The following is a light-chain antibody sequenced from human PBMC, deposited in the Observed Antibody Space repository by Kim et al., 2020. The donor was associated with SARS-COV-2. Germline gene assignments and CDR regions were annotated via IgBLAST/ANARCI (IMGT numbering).Light chain of an antibody. CDR1: KLGEKY. CDR2: QDT. Sequence: VSPGQTASIYCSRDKLGEKYTFWYQHKPGQSPVLVIYQDTQRPSGIPEPFSGYTSVNTATLTISWTQAVDEADYYCQAWDSSAVVFGGGTQLTVL. CDR3: QAWDSSAVV. V-gene: IGLV3-1*01. J-gene: IGLJ3*02.